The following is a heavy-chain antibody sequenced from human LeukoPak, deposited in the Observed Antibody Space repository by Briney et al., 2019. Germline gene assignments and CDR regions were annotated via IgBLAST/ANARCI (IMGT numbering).Heavy chain of an antibody. CDR1: GFTFSSYA. Sequence: GGSLRLSCAASGFTFSSYAMSWVRQAPGKGLEWVSSISATGGSTYYADSVKGRSTISRDNSKNTLYLQMNSLRVEDTAVYYCTKVRSGSSNWALRVFDYWGQGALVTVSS. V-gene: IGHV3-23*01. CDR2: ISATGGST. D-gene: IGHD4-11*01. CDR3: TKVRSGSSNWALRVFDY. J-gene: IGHJ4*02.